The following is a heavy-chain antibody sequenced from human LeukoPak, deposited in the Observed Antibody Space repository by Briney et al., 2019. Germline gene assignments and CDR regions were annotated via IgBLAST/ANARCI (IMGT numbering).Heavy chain of an antibody. D-gene: IGHD3-9*01. V-gene: IGHV3-7*01. CDR3: ARVKDVNDDIMFHH. J-gene: IGHJ1*01. Sequence: GGSLRLSCAASGFTFNTYWMNWVRQAPGKGLEWVANIKQDGGQKEYVDSVKGRFTISRDNAKNSLYLQMNSLRAEDTAVYYCARVKDVNDDIMFHHWGQGTLVTVSS. CDR1: GFTFNTYW. CDR2: IKQDGGQK.